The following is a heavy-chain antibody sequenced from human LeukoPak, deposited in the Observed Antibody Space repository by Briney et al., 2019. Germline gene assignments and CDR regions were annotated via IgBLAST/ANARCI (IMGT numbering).Heavy chain of an antibody. CDR3: ARGSGWFGELLSEPFDY. V-gene: IGHV1-69*05. CDR1: GGTFSSYT. Sequence: SVKVSCKASGGTFSSYTISWVRQAPGQGLEWMGRIIPIFGTANYAQKFQGRVTITTDESTSTAYMELSSLRSEDTAVYYCARGSGWFGELLSEPFDYWGQGTLVTVSS. J-gene: IGHJ4*02. D-gene: IGHD3-10*01. CDR2: IIPIFGTA.